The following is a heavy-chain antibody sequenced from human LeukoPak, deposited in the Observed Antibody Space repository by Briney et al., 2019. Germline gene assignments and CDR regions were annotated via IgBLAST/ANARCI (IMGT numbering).Heavy chain of an antibody. CDR2: IGGSGSST. J-gene: IGHJ4*02. V-gene: IGHV3-23*01. Sequence: GGSLRLSCAASGFTFNTYAMSWVRQAPGKGLERVSGIGGSGSSTYYAESVKGRFTISRDNSKNTLYLQMNSLRAEDTAAYYCAKAVDDYFFDYWGQGTLVTVSS. CDR3: AKAVDDYFFDY. D-gene: IGHD2-21*02. CDR1: GFTFNTYA.